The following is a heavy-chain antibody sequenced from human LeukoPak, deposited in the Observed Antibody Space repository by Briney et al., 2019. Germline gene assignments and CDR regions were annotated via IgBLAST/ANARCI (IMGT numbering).Heavy chain of an antibody. V-gene: IGHV4-34*01. Sequence: PSETLSLTCAVYGGSFSGYYWSWIRQPPGKGLEWIGEINHSGSTNYNPSLKSRVTISVDTSKNQFFLKLSSVTAADTAVYYCARSQLVVPAARRIARGFDYWGQGTLVTVSS. CDR3: ARSQLVVPAARRIARGFDY. D-gene: IGHD2-2*01. CDR2: INHSGST. J-gene: IGHJ4*02. CDR1: GGSFSGYY.